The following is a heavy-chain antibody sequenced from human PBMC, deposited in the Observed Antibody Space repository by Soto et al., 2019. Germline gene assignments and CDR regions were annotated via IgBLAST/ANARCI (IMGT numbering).Heavy chain of an antibody. J-gene: IGHJ4*02. V-gene: IGHV3-66*01. CDR2: IYSGGAT. CDR3: ARDLPIDY. Sequence: EVQLMESGGGLVQPGGSLRLSCAASGFTVSNKYMNWVRQAPGKGLEWVSIIYSGGATYYADSVKGRFTISRDSSKHTLSLEMNSLRVEDTAVYSCARDLPIDYWGQGTLVTVSS. CDR1: GFTVSNKY.